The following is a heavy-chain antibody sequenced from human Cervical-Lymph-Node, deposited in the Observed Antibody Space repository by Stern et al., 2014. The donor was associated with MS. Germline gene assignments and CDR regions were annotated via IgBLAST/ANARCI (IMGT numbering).Heavy chain of an antibody. D-gene: IGHD2-8*01. V-gene: IGHV3-30*03. CDR2: ISYDGNHK. J-gene: IGHJ4*02. CDR1: GFTFSSYG. CDR3: ARDYEDTSMLFDH. Sequence: QVQLVQSGGAVVQPGRSLRLSCAASGFTFSSYGIPWVRQAPGKGLEWVTVISYDGNHKYYAASVKGRFTISRDNSKNTLHLQMNSVTPDDTAIYYCARDYEDTSMLFDHWGQGTLVTVSS.